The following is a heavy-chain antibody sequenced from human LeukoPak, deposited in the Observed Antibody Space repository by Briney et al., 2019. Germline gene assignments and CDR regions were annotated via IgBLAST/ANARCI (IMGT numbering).Heavy chain of an antibody. CDR1: GGSISSYY. J-gene: IGHJ5*02. V-gene: IGHV4-4*07. Sequence: ETLSLTCTVSGGSISSYYWSWIRQPAGKGLEWIGRIYTSGSTNYNPSLKSRVTMSVDTSKNQFSLKLSSVTAADTAVYYCARERGLGDCSSTSCSNNWFDPWGQGTLVTVSS. D-gene: IGHD2-2*01. CDR2: IYTSGST. CDR3: ARERGLGDCSSTSCSNNWFDP.